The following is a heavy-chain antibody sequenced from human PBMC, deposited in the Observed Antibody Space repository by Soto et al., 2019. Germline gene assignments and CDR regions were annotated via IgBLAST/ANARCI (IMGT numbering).Heavy chain of an antibody. CDR1: GGSISSYY. V-gene: IGHV4-59*08. CDR2: IYYSGST. D-gene: IGHD3-10*01. Sequence: SETLSLTCTVSGGSISSYYWSWIRQPPGKGLEWIGYIYYSGSTNYNPSLKSRVTVSVDTSKNQFSLKLSSVTAADTAVYYCARVWGGAFDFWGQGTMVTVSS. J-gene: IGHJ3*01. CDR3: ARVWGGAFDF.